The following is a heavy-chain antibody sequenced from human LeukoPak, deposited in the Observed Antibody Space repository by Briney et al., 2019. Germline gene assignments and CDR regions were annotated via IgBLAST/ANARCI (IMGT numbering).Heavy chain of an antibody. CDR2: IRYDGSNK. J-gene: IGHJ4*02. Sequence: GGSLRLSCAACGLTFSSYGMHWVGQAPGRGLEWVAFIRYDGSNKYYVDSVKGRLTISGDNSKNTLYLQMNSLRAEDTAVYYCARDQLSSRLDYWGQGTLVTVSS. CDR3: ARDQLSSRLDY. D-gene: IGHD6-13*01. V-gene: IGHV3-30*02. CDR1: GLTFSSYG.